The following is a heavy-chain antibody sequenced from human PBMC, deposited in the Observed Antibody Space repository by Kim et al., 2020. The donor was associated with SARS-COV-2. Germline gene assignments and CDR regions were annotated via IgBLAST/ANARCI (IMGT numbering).Heavy chain of an antibody. CDR2: SNAGGTVT. D-gene: IGHD6-19*01. CDR1: GFTFSNFW. Sequence: GGSLRLSCAASGFTFSNFWMHWVRQTPEKGLVWVSRSNAGGTVTDYADPVKGRFTISRDNAKNSLYLHMNSLRVEDTAVYYCARGSNDWYGVDYWGQGSLVTVSS. V-gene: IGHV3-74*01. CDR3: ARGSNDWYGVDY. J-gene: IGHJ4*02.